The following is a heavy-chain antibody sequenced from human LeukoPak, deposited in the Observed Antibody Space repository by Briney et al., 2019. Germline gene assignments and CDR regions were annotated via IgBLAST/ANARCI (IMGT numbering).Heavy chain of an antibody. Sequence: ASVKVSCRASGYTFTGYYMHWVRQAPGQGLEWMGWINPNSGGTNYAQKFQGRVTMTRDTSISTAYMELSRLRSDDTAVYYCARERGRNYDILTGYFDYWGQGTLVTVSS. CDR2: INPNSGGT. D-gene: IGHD3-9*01. CDR1: GYTFTGYY. V-gene: IGHV1-2*02. CDR3: ARERGRNYDILTGYFDY. J-gene: IGHJ4*02.